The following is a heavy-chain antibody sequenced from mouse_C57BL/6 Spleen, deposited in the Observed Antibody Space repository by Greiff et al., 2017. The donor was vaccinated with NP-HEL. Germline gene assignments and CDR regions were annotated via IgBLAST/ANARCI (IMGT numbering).Heavy chain of an antibody. J-gene: IGHJ4*01. V-gene: IGHV1-31*01. Sequence: VQLQQSGPELVKPGASVKISCKPSGYSFTGYYMHWVKQSHGNILDWIGYIYPSNGVSSYNKKFKGKATLTVDKSSSTAYMGLRSLTSEDSAVYYCAKNQLTGTMDYWGQGTSVTVSS. CDR3: AKNQLTGTMDY. CDR2: IYPSNGVS. D-gene: IGHD4-1*01. CDR1: GYSFTGYY.